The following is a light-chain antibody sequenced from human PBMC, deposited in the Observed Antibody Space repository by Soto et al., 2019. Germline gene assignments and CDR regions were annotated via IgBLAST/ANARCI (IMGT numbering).Light chain of an antibody. CDR3: QQYDSVFT. J-gene: IGKJ5*01. V-gene: IGKV1-33*01. CDR2: GAS. Sequence: DIQITQSPSSLSASVGDRVSITFQASQDITNYLNWYQQKPGKAPNLLIYGASNLETGVPSRFSGSGSGTDFTFTISSLQAEDIGTYFCQQYDSVFTFGQGTRLEI. CDR1: QDITNY.